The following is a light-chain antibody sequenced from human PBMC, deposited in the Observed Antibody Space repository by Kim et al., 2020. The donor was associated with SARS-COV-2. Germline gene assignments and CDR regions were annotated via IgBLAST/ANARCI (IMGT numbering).Light chain of an antibody. CDR1: RSISGY. CDR2: AAS. V-gene: IGKV1-39*01. CDR3: QQTYSDRT. J-gene: IGKJ1*01. Sequence: DIQMTQSPSSLSASVRDRVTITCRASRSISGYLNWYQQKPGKAPNLLIYAASTLQSGVPSRFSGSGSGTDFTLTISSLQPEDFATYYCQQTYSDRTFGQGTKVDIK.